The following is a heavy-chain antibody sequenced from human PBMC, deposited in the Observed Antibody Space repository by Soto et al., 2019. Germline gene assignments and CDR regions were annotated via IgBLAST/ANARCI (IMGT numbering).Heavy chain of an antibody. V-gene: IGHV1-2*04. CDR1: GYTFTGYY. CDR2: INPNSGGT. CDR3: ARDSYGSVPGGNWFDP. Sequence: QVQLVQSGAEVKKPGASVKVSCKASGYTFTGYYMHWVRQAPGQGLEWMGWINPNSGGTNYAQKFQGWVTMTRDTSISTAYMELSRLRSDDTAVYYCARDSYGSVPGGNWFDPWGQGTLVTGSS. D-gene: IGHD3-10*01. J-gene: IGHJ5*02.